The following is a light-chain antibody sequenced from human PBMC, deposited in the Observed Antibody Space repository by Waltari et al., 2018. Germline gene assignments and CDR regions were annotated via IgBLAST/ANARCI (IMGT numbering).Light chain of an antibody. CDR1: QDINNW. V-gene: IGKV1-12*01. CDR3: QQAKSFPIT. J-gene: IGKJ3*01. CDR2: GAS. Sequence: DIQMPQSPSSVSDSVGDRVTITCRASQDINNWLARYQQKPGKAPNLLIYGASSLQTGVPSRFTGSGSGTEFTLTISSLQPEDFATYYCQQAKSFPITFGPGTTVDIK.